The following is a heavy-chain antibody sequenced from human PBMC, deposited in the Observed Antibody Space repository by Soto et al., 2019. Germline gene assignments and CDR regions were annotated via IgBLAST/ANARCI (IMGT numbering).Heavy chain of an antibody. CDR2: IYYSGST. V-gene: IGHV4-61*08. D-gene: IGHD5-18*01. CDR3: ARIPVDTYMINWFDP. CDR1: GGSVSSGDYY. J-gene: IGHJ5*02. Sequence: KTSETLSLTCTVSGGSVSSGDYYWRWIRQPPGKGLEWIGYIYYSGSTNYNPSLKSRVSISLDTSKNQFSLRLASVTAADTAVYYCARIPVDTYMINWFDPWGQGTLVTVSS.